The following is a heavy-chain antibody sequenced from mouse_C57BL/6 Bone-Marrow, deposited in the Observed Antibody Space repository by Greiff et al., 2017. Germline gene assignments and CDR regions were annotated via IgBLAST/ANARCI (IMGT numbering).Heavy chain of an antibody. CDR2: ISSGGSYT. J-gene: IGHJ2*01. V-gene: IGHV5-6*02. Sequence: EVKLMEPGGDLVKPGGSLKLPCAVSGFTFSSYGSSWVRQTPDKRLEWVATISSGGSYTYNPDSVRGRFTISRDNAKNTLYLRLSSLKSEDNAMYYCARRTVVDLDFWGQGTTRTVSS. CDR1: GFTFSSYG. D-gene: IGHD1-1*01. CDR3: ARRTVVDLDF.